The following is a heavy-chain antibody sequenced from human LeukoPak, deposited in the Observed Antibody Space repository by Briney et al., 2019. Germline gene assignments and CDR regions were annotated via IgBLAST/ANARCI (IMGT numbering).Heavy chain of an antibody. Sequence: ASVKVSCKASGYTFTGYYIHWVRQAPGQGLEWMGWINPNSGGTNYAQKLQGRVTMTTDTSTSTAYMELRSLRSDDTAVYYCARGGEQQLVLGYHYGMDVWGQGTTVTVSS. CDR1: GYTFTGYY. CDR2: INPNSGGT. J-gene: IGHJ6*02. V-gene: IGHV1-2*02. CDR3: ARGGEQQLVLGYHYGMDV. D-gene: IGHD6-13*01.